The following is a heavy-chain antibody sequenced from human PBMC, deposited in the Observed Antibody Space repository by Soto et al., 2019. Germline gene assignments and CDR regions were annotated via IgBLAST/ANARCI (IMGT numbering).Heavy chain of an antibody. Sequence: SVKVSCTASGYPFISFGVIWVRQAPGQGLEWMGWIGAKSGNTNYAQKFQDRVTMTTDTSTSTAYMELRSLRPDDTAVYYCARGVRDIFVRGGVMDVWGLGTTVTVPS. CDR3: ARGVRDIFVRGGVMDV. J-gene: IGHJ6*02. D-gene: IGHD3-10*02. CDR2: IGAKSGNT. V-gene: IGHV1-18*04. CDR1: GYPFISFG.